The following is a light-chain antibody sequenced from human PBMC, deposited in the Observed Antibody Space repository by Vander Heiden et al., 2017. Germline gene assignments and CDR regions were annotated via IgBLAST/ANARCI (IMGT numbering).Light chain of an antibody. CDR2: DVT. Sequence: QSALTQPASVSGSPGQSIALSCTGTSSDVGGYNSVSWYQQHPGKAPKLVIYDVTYRPSGVSNRFSGSKSGNTASLTISGLQNEDEADCYCSSYTSSSTLVFGTGTKVTVL. CDR3: SSYTSSSTLV. V-gene: IGLV2-14*03. CDR1: SSDVGGYNS. J-gene: IGLJ1*01.